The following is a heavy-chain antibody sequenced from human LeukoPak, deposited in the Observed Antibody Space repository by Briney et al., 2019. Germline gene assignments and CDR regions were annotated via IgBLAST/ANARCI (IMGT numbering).Heavy chain of an antibody. V-gene: IGHV3-48*03. CDR3: ARDGGSGIYYKSFDY. D-gene: IGHD3-10*01. J-gene: IGHJ4*02. CDR2: ISSSGSTI. CDR1: GFTFSSYE. Sequence: GGSLRLSCAASGFTFSSYEMNWVRQAPGKGLEWVSYISSSGSTIYYADSVKGRFTISRDNAKNSLYLQMNSLRAEDTAVYYCARDGGSGIYYKSFDYWGQGTLVTVSS.